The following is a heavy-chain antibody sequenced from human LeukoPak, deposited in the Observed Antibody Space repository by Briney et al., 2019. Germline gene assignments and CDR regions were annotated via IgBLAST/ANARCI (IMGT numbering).Heavy chain of an antibody. V-gene: IGHV4-59*12. D-gene: IGHD3-10*01. J-gene: IGHJ4*02. Sequence: SQTLSLTCTVSGGSISSYYWSWIRQPPGKGLEWIGYIYYSGSTNYNPSLKSRVTISVDKSKNQFSLKLSSVTAADTAVYYCARDGNYYGSGIPTNRNYFDYWGQGTLVTVSS. CDR2: IYYSGST. CDR1: GGSISSYY. CDR3: ARDGNYYGSGIPTNRNYFDY.